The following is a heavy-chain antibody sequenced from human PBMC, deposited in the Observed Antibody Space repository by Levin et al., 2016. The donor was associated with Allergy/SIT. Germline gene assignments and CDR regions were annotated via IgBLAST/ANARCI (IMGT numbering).Heavy chain of an antibody. V-gene: IGHV3-23*01. D-gene: IGHD4-11*01. CDR1: GFTFSPYS. Sequence: GGSLRLSCTASGFTFSPYSMNWVRQAPGKGLEWVSGIGGSNNGGGTYYADSVKGRFTISRDNSKNTLYLEMSSLRAEDTALYYCAKAAIYTDAHHIWGQGTMVTVSS. CDR2: IGGSNNGGGT. J-gene: IGHJ3*02. CDR3: AKAAIYTDAHHI.